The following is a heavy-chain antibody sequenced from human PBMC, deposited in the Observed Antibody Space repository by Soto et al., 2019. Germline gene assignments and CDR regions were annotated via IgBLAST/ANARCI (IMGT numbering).Heavy chain of an antibody. D-gene: IGHD6-19*01. Sequence: QVQLQQGGAGLLKPSETLSLTCAVYGGSFSGYYWSWIRQPPGKGLEWIGEINHSGSTNYNPSLKSRVTISVDTSKNQFSLKLSSVTAADTAVYYCARGARGSSGWYDYWGQGTLVTVSS. CDR3: ARGARGSSGWYDY. CDR1: GGSFSGYY. J-gene: IGHJ4*02. CDR2: INHSGST. V-gene: IGHV4-34*01.